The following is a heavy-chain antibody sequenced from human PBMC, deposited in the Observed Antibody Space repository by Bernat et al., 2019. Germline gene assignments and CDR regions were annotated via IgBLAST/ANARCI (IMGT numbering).Heavy chain of an antibody. CDR2: IKQDGSEK. Sequence: DVQLVESGGGFVQPGGSLRLSCAVSGFTFSSHWMSWVRQAPGKGLEWVANIKQDGSEKYYVDSLKGRFTISRDNAKNSLYLQMNSLRVEDTAVYYCARRYQDTTGYWYFDLWGRGTLVTVSS. V-gene: IGHV3-7*01. CDR1: GFTFSSHW. CDR3: ARRYQDTTGYWYFDL. D-gene: IGHD2-8*01. J-gene: IGHJ2*01.